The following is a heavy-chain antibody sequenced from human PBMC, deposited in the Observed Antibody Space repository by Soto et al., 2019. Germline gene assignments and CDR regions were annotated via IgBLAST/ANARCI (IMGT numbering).Heavy chain of an antibody. D-gene: IGHD6-13*01. Sequence: EVQLVESGGGLAQPGGSLRLSCAASGFTFSSYSVNWVRQAPGKGLEWVSNIWSASNINYADSVKGRFTVSRDNAKNSMSLQMNGLRDEDGVVYYCVRDYSFGFDYWGQGIRVNVSS. CDR3: VRDYSFGFDY. V-gene: IGHV3-48*02. CDR1: GFTFSSYS. CDR2: IWSASNI. J-gene: IGHJ4*02.